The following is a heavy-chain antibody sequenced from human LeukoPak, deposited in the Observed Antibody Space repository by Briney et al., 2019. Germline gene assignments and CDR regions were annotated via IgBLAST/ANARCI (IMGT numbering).Heavy chain of an antibody. Sequence: ASVKVSCKASGYTFTSYAMRWVRQAPGQRLEWMGWINAGNGNTKYSQKFQGRVTITRDTSASTAYMELSSLRPEDTAVYYCARGRMATTGFDYWGQGTLVTVSS. D-gene: IGHD5-24*01. V-gene: IGHV1-3*01. CDR3: ARGRMATTGFDY. J-gene: IGHJ4*02. CDR2: INAGNGNT. CDR1: GYTFTSYA.